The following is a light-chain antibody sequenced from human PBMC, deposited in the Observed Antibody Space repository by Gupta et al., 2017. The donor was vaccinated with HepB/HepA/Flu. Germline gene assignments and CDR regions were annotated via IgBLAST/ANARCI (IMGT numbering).Light chain of an antibody. V-gene: IGLV2-14*03. CDR2: DVN. CDR3: SSYRSSSTVV. J-gene: IGLJ2*01. Sequence: QSALTQPASVSGSPGQSIPIPCTGSRSDIGTNNYVSWYQQHPGKAPKLIISDVNSRPSGISHRFSGSKSGNAASLTISRLQAEDEADYYCSSYRSSSTVVFGGGTKVTVL. CDR1: RSDIGTNNY.